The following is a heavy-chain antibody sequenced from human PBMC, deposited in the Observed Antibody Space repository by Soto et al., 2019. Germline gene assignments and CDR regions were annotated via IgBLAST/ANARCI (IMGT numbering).Heavy chain of an antibody. V-gene: IGHV1-46*01. J-gene: IGHJ4*02. CDR2: IDPYDGTT. CDR3: ARDIVAASTTTFRPRGQGYGSDY. D-gene: IGHD5-18*01. Sequence: QVQLVQSGAEVRKPGTSVKVSCETSGYRFTSHYIHWVRQAPGQGLEWMGMIDPYDGTTTNAQRFQGRVTMNRDTSTTTVNMEMNSLTSEATATYFCARDIVAASTTTFRPRGQGYGSDYWGQGTLVTVSS. CDR1: GYRFTSHY.